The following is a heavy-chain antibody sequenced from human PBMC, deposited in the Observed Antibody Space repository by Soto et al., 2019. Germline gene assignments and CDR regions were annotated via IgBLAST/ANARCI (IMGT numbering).Heavy chain of an antibody. D-gene: IGHD3-22*01. V-gene: IGHV4-39*01. CDR2: IYYSGST. J-gene: IGHJ4*02. CDR3: ARLSSGYYLVVDY. CDR1: GGSISSSSYY. Sequence: PSETLSLTCTVSGGSISSSSYYWGWIRQPPGKGLEWIGSIYYSGSTYYNPSLKSRVTISVDTSKNQFSLKLSSVTAADTAVYYCARLSSGYYLVVDYWGQGTLVTVSS.